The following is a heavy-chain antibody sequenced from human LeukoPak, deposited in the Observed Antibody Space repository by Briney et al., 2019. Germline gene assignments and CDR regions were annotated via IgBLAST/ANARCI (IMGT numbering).Heavy chain of an antibody. V-gene: IGHV3-30*02. Sequence: GGSLRLSXAASGFTFSSYGMHWVRQAPGKGLEWVAFIRYDGSNKYYADSVKGRFTISRDNSKNTLYLQMNSLRAEDTAVYYCAKDRDSSSWYVPVDYWGQGTLVTVSS. CDR1: GFTFSSYG. D-gene: IGHD6-13*01. CDR3: AKDRDSSSWYVPVDY. J-gene: IGHJ4*02. CDR2: IRYDGSNK.